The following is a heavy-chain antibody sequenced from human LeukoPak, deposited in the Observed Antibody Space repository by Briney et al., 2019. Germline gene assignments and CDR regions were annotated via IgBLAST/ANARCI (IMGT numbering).Heavy chain of an antibody. CDR3: ARGGSGDIFDI. D-gene: IGHD2-21*01. CDR1: AFTVSSNY. J-gene: IGHJ3*02. V-gene: IGHV3-53*01. Sequence: PGGSLRLSCAASAFTVSSNYMSWVRQAPGKGLEWVSVIYGGGSTDYADSVKGRFTISRDNLKNTLYLQMNSLRAEDTAVYYCARGGSGDIFDIWGQGTMVTVSS. CDR2: IYGGGST.